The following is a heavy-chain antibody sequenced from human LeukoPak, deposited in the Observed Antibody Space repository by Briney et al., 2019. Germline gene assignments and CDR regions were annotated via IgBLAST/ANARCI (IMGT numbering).Heavy chain of an antibody. V-gene: IGHV4-4*07. CDR3: ARESKSYNGSGYYHDY. Sequence: SETLSLTCTVSGGSIRNYYWSWIRQPAGKGLEWIGRIYTSGSTDYNPSLTSRVTMSVDTSKNQFSLKLSSVTAADTAVYYCARESKSYNGSGYYHDYCGAGTLVTVSS. CDR2: IYTSGST. CDR1: GGSIRNYY. J-gene: IGHJ4*02. D-gene: IGHD3-22*01.